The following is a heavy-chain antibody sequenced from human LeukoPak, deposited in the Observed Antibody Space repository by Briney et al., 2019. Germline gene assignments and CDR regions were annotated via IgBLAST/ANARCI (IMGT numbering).Heavy chain of an antibody. V-gene: IGHV4-61*05. D-gene: IGHD1-26*01. CDR2: IYYSGST. CDR3: ARAIVGATYYYYYYMDV. CDR1: GGSISSSSYY. J-gene: IGHJ6*03. Sequence: SETLSLTCTVSGGSISSSSYYWGWIRQPPGRGLEWIGYIYYSGSTNYNPSLKSRVTISVDTSKNQFSLKLSSVTAADTAVYYCARAIVGATYYYYYYMDVWGKGTTVTVSS.